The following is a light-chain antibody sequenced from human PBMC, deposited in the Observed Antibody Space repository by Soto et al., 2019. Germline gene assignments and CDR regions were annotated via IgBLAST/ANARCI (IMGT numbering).Light chain of an antibody. V-gene: IGLV4-69*01. CDR2: VNTDGSH. CDR3: QTWSNGGV. J-gene: IGLJ3*02. CDR1: SGHSTIA. Sequence: QPVLTQSPSASASLGASVNLTCTLSSGHSTIAITWHQQQPGKGPRHLMKVNTDGSHTKGDGVPDRFSGSSSGAERYLSISSPQSEDEADYYCQTWSNGGVFGGGTKLTVL.